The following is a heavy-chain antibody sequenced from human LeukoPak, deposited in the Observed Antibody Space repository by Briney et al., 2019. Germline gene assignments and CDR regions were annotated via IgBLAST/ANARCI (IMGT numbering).Heavy chain of an antibody. J-gene: IGHJ5*02. CDR3: ARLSGYYDILTGYYFGWFDP. CDR2: IYYSGST. V-gene: IGHV4-59*08. D-gene: IGHD3-9*01. Sequence: SETLSLTCTVSGGSISSYYWGWIRQPPGKGLEWIGYIYYSGSTNYNPSLKSRVTISVDTSKNQFSLKLSSVTAADTAVYYCARLSGYYDILTGYYFGWFDPWGQGTLVTVSS. CDR1: GGSISSYY.